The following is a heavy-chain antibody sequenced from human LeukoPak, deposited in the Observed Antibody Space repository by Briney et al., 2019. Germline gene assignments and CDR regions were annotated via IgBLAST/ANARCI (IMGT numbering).Heavy chain of an antibody. CDR1: GFTFSSYA. V-gene: IGHV3-30*04. CDR3: ARDQSGSYNLGVFDY. D-gene: IGHD1-26*01. Sequence: GGPLRLSCAASGFTFSSYAMHWVRQAPGKGLEWVAVISYDGSNKYYADSVKGRFTISRDNSKNTLYLQMNSLRAEDTAVYYCARDQSGSYNLGVFDYWGQGTLVTVSS. J-gene: IGHJ4*02. CDR2: ISYDGSNK.